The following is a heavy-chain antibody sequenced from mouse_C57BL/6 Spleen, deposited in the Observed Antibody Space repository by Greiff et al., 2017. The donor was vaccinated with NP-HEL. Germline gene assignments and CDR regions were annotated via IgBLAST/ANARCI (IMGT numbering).Heavy chain of an antibody. CDR3: AYYDYDVFAY. V-gene: IGHV1-66*01. CDR1: GYSFTSYY. J-gene: IGHJ3*01. Sequence: QVQLQQSGPELVKPGASVKISCKASGYSFTSYYIHWVKQRPGQGLEWIGWIYPGSGNTKYNEKFKGKATLTADTSSSTAYMQLSSLTSEDSAVYYCAYYDYDVFAYWGQGTLVTVSA. CDR2: IYPGSGNT. D-gene: IGHD2-4*01.